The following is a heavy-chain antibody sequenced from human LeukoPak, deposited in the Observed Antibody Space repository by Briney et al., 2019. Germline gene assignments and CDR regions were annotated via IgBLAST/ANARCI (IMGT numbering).Heavy chain of an antibody. V-gene: IGHV1-8*02. D-gene: IGHD2-2*01. J-gene: IGHJ5*02. CDR1: GYTFTSYD. CDR2: MNPNSGNT. CDR3: ARESACGTTNCLAPADWLDP. Sequence: ASVKVSCKASGYTFTSYDINWVRQATGQGLEWMGWMNPNSGNTGYAQKFQGRVTMTRDTSIATSYMEVDSLTSDDTAVYYCARESACGTTNCLAPADWLDPWGQGTLVIVSS.